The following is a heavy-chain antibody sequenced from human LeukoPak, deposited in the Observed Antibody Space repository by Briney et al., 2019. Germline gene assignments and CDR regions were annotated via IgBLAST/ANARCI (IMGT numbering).Heavy chain of an antibody. CDR2: IYHSGST. V-gene: IGHV4-38-2*01. D-gene: IGHD3-22*01. CDR3: ARGRYDSSGYYWIPLDY. J-gene: IGHJ4*02. CDR1: GYSISSGYY. Sequence: SETLSLTCAVSGYSISSGYYWGWIRQPPGKGLEWIGSIYHSGSTYYIPSLKSRVTISVDTSKNQFSLKLSSVTAADTAVYYCARGRYDSSGYYWIPLDYWGQGTLVTVSS.